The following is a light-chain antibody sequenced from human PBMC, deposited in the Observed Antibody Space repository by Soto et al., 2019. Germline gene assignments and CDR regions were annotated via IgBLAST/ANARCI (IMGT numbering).Light chain of an antibody. J-gene: IGKJ1*01. CDR2: DAS. Sequence: EIVLTQSPSTLSLSPGERATISCRASQSVSSYLAWYQQKPGKAPRLLIYDASNWPTGIPARFSGSGSGTDFTLTISSLEPEDFAVYYCQQRSNWPGTFGHGTKVEIK. V-gene: IGKV3-11*01. CDR1: QSVSSY. CDR3: QQRSNWPGT.